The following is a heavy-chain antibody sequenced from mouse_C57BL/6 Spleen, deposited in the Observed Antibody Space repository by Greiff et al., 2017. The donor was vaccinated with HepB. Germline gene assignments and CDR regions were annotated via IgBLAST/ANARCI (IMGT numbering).Heavy chain of an antibody. CDR1: GYTFTSYW. CDR3: ARGRPGDYLDY. CDR2: IDPSDSYT. J-gene: IGHJ2*01. Sequence: QVQLQQPGAELVKPGASVKLSCKASGYTFTSYWMQWVKQRPGQGLEWIGEIDPSDSYTNYNQKVKGKATLTVDTSSSTAYMQLSSLTSEDSAVYYCARGRPGDYLDYWGQGTTLTVSS. V-gene: IGHV1-50*01.